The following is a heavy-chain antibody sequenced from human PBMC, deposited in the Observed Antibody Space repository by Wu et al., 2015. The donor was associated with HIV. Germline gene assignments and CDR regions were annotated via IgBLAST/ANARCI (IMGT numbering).Heavy chain of an antibody. V-gene: IGHV1-69*05. CDR2: VIPVIGTP. CDR3: ARGLRDILTGYYSAFEY. D-gene: IGHD3-9*01. J-gene: IGHJ4*02. CDR1: GGGFNSYA. Sequence: QVQLVQSGAEVKKPGSSVKVSCKTSGGGFNSYAISWVRQAPGQGLERMGGVIPVIGTPNYAQKFQGRVTLTSDESTTTAYMEVNNLTSEDTAVYYCARGLRDILTGYYSAFEYWGQGSLVTVS.